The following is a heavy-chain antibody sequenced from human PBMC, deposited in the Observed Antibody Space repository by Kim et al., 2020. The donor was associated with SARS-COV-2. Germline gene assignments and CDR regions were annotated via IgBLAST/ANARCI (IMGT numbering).Heavy chain of an antibody. J-gene: IGHJ6*02. V-gene: IGHV3-7*01. Sequence: DSVKGRFTITRDNAKNSLYLQMNSLRAEDTAVYYCARERLDQNYYYGMDVWVQGTTVTVSS. CDR3: ARERLDQNYYYGMDV. D-gene: IGHD3-9*01.